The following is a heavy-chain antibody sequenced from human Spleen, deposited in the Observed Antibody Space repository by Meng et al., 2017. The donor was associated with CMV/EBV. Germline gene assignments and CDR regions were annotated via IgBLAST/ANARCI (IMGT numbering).Heavy chain of an antibody. V-gene: IGHV3-23*01. CDR3: AKESPAIAATAMRYFEY. D-gene: IGHD6-13*01. CDR1: GFTFSTYV. CDR2: ISASGGST. Sequence: GESLKISXXASGFTFSTYVMSWVRQAPGKGLEWVSGISASGGSTHYAESVKGRFTISRDNSKNTLYLQMNSLRVEDTAVYYCAKESPAIAATAMRYFEYWGQGTLVTVSS. J-gene: IGHJ4*02.